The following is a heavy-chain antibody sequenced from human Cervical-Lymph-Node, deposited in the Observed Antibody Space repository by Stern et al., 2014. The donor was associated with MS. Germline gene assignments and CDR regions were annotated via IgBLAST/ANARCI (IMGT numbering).Heavy chain of an antibody. CDR1: GYTFTSYG. V-gene: IGHV1-18*01. J-gene: IGHJ4*02. D-gene: IGHD2-15*01. CDR2: VRTYNGTT. CDR3: ARDIYCSVCTCYFEFFDY. Sequence: VHLVESGAEVKKPGASVKVSCRASGYTFTSYGISWVRQAPGQGLEWMGWVRTYNGTTTYAQKVQDSATMTTETSTNKDFMELRSLISDDTALYYCARDIYCSVCTCYFEFFDYWGQGTLVAVS.